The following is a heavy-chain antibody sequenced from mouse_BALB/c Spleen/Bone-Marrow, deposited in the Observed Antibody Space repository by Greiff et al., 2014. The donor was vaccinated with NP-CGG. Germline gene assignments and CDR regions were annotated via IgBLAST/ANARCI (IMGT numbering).Heavy chain of an antibody. CDR3: ARWRYYGSSYVSYYAMDY. J-gene: IGHJ4*01. D-gene: IGHD1-1*01. V-gene: IGHV1S137*01. CDR1: GYTFTDYA. CDR2: ISTYYGDA. Sequence: QVQLKESGAELVRPGVSVKISCKGSGYTFTDYAMHWVKQSHAKSLEWIGVISTYYGDASYNQKFKGKATMTVDKSSSTAYMELARLTSEDSAIYYCARWRYYGSSYVSYYAMDYWGQGTSVTVSS.